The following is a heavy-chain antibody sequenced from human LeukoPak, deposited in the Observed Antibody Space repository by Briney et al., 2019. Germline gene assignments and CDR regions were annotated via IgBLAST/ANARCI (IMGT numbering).Heavy chain of an antibody. J-gene: IGHJ5*02. V-gene: IGHV1-18*01. CDR2: SSTYNVNT. CDR3: AREGNSDRGFDP. D-gene: IGHD3-22*01. Sequence: ASVKVSCKASGYIFTSYGISWVRQAPGQGLEWMGWSSTYNVNTNLAQKFQGRVTMTTDTSTTTAYMELRSLRSDDTAVYYCAREGNSDRGFDPWGQGTLVTVSS. CDR1: GYIFTSYG.